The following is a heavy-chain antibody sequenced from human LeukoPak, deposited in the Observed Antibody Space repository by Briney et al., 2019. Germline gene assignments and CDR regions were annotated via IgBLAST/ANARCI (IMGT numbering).Heavy chain of an antibody. CDR1: GGSISSGGYS. D-gene: IGHD3-10*01. CDR2: IYHSGST. Sequence: SETLALTCAVSGGSISSGGYSWSWIRQPPGKGLEWIGYIYHSGSTYYNPSLKSRVTISVDSSKNQFSLKLSSVTPADTAVYYCARGGRGVFDYWGQGTLVTVSS. J-gene: IGHJ4*02. V-gene: IGHV4-30-2*01. CDR3: ARGGRGVFDY.